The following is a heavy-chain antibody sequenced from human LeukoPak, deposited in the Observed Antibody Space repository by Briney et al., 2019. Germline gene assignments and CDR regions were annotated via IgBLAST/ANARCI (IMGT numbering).Heavy chain of an antibody. CDR3: ARAATTHTIGGYDDAFDI. J-gene: IGHJ3*02. CDR2: ISGSGTTI. Sequence: GGSLRLSCSRSGFSFSSYETDWVRQAPGKGLEWVSYISGSGTTIYYADSVKGRFTISRDNAENSLYLQMNSLRAEDTAVYYCARAATTHTIGGYDDAFDIWGHGTMVTVSS. D-gene: IGHD6-19*01. V-gene: IGHV3-48*03. CDR1: GFSFSSYE.